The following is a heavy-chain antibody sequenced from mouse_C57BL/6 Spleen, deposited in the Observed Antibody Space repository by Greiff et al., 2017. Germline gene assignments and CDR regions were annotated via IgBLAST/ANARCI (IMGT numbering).Heavy chain of an antibody. J-gene: IGHJ3*01. D-gene: IGHD1-1*01. CDR1: GYTFTSYW. Sequence: QVQLQQPGAELVMPGASVKLSCKASGYTFTSYWMHWVKQRPGQGLEWIGEIDPSDSYTNYNQKFKGKSTLTVDKSSSTAYMQLSSLTSEDSAVYYCARGYYYGSSMGFAYWGQGTLVTVSA. V-gene: IGHV1-69*01. CDR2: IDPSDSYT. CDR3: ARGYYYGSSMGFAY.